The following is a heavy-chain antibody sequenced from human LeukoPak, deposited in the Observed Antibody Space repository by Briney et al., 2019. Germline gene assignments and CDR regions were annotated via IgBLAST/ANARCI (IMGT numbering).Heavy chain of an antibody. D-gene: IGHD3-10*01. CDR1: GFTVRNNY. CDR2: IYSGGST. J-gene: IGHJ4*02. V-gene: IGHV3-66*01. CDR3: ATGERMVRGDGVDY. Sequence: GGSPRLSCAASGFTVRNNYMSWVRQAPGKGLEWVSVIYSGGSTYYADSVKGRFTISRDNSKNTLYLQMNSLRAEDTAVYFCATGERMVRGDGVDYWGQGTLVTVSS.